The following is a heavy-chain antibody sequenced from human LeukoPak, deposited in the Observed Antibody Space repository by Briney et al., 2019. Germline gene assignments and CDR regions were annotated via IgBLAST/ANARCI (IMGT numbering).Heavy chain of an antibody. CDR2: IDTSGST. V-gene: IGHV4-4*07. Sequence: KPSEPLSLPCSVSGGSFSIYYWSWIRQPAGKGLEWIGRIDTSGSTNYNPSLRSRVTMSVDTSKNQFSLKLSSVTAADTAVYYCARDRGYSHGDWGQGTLVTVSS. CDR3: ARDRGYSHGD. D-gene: IGHD5-18*01. CDR1: GGSFSIYY. J-gene: IGHJ4*02.